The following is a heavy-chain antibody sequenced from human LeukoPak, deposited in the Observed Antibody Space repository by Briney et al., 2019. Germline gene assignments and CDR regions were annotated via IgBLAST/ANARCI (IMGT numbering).Heavy chain of an antibody. CDR2: ISNSGNTI. V-gene: IGHV3-11*04. CDR1: GFTFSDYY. CDR3: ASARGSYLPNDY. J-gene: IGHJ4*02. D-gene: IGHD1-26*01. Sequence: GGSLRLSCAASGFTFSDYYMSWIRQAPGKGLEWVSYISNSGNTIYYADSVKGRFTISRDNAKNSLYLQMNSLRAEDTAVYYCASARGSYLPNDYWGQGTLVTVSS.